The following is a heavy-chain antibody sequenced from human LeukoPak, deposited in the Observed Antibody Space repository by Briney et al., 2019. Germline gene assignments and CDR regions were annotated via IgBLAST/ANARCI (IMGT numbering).Heavy chain of an antibody. V-gene: IGHV3-53*01. CDR1: GFTVSSNY. J-gene: IGHJ4*02. CDR3: ARGSITIFGVATPLDY. Sequence: GGSLRLSCAASGFTVSSNYMNWVRQAPGKGLEWVSVIYSGGSTYYADSVKGRFTISRDNSKNTLYLQMNSLRAEDTAVYYCARGSITIFGVATPLDYWGQGTLVTVSS. D-gene: IGHD3-3*01. CDR2: IYSGGST.